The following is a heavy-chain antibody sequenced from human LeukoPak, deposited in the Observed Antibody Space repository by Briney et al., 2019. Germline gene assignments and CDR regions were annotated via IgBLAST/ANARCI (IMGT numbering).Heavy chain of an antibody. V-gene: IGHV4-34*01. Sequence: SETLSLTCAVYGGSFSGYYWSWIRQPPGKGLEWIGEINHSGSTYYNPSLKSRVTISVDTSKNQFSLKLSSVTAADTAVYYCVSDYCSGGSCYYDWGQGTLVTVSS. CDR2: INHSGST. D-gene: IGHD2-15*01. J-gene: IGHJ4*02. CDR1: GGSFSGYY. CDR3: VSDYCSGGSCYYD.